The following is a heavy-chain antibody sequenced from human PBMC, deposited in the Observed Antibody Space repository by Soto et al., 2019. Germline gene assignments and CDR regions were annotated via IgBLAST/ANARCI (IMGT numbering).Heavy chain of an antibody. Sequence: GGSLRLSCAASGFTFSSYAMSWVRQAPEKGLEWVSAISGSGGSTYYADSVKGRFTISRDNSKNTLYLQMNSLRAEDTAVYYCAKDDVLRYFDSSQAANGMDVWGQGTTVTVSS. CDR3: AKDDVLRYFDSSQAANGMDV. CDR1: GFTFSSYA. V-gene: IGHV3-23*01. D-gene: IGHD3-9*01. J-gene: IGHJ6*02. CDR2: ISGSGGST.